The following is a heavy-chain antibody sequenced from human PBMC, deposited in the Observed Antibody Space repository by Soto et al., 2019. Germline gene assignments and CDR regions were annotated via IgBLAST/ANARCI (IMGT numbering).Heavy chain of an antibody. V-gene: IGHV6-1*01. Sequence: SQTLSLTCAISGDSVSSNSSAWNWIRQSPSRGLELLGRTYYRSKWYNDYAVSVKSRITINPDTSKNQFSLQLNSVTPEDTAVYYCARLGSSRETGLDYWGQGTLVTVSS. CDR3: ARLGSSRETGLDY. D-gene: IGHD6-13*01. CDR2: TYYRSKWYN. CDR1: GDSVSSNSSA. J-gene: IGHJ4*02.